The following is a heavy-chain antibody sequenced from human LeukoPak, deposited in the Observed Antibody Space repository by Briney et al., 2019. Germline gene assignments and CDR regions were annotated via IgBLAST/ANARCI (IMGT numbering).Heavy chain of an antibody. CDR1: GGSFSGYY. V-gene: IGHV4-34*01. CDR2: INHSGST. J-gene: IGHJ5*02. CDR3: ARSGRDPSGSGPMVRGVITDNWFDP. Sequence: PSETLSLTCAVYGGSFSGYYWSWIRQPPGKGLEWIGEINHSGSTNYNPSLKSRVTISVDTSKNQFSLKLSSVTAADTAVYYCARSGRDPSGSGPMVRGVITDNWFDPWGQGTLVTVSS. D-gene: IGHD3-10*01.